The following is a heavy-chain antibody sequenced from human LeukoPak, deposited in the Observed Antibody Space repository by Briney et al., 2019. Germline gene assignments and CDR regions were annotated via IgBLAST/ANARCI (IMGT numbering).Heavy chain of an antibody. J-gene: IGHJ5*02. V-gene: IGHV1-2*02. Sequence: ASVKVSCKASGYTFSDYYMHWVRQAPGQGLEWRGWINPNSGGTNYAQKFQGRVTMTRDTSISTAYMEVTRLRSDDTAVYYCARVGIAIGGWFDPWGQGTLVTVSS. CDR2: INPNSGGT. CDR1: GYTFSDYY. CDR3: ARVGIAIGGWFDP. D-gene: IGHD2/OR15-2a*01.